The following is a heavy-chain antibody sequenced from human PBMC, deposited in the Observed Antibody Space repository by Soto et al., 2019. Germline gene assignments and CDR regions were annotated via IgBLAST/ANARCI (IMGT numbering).Heavy chain of an antibody. Sequence: SETLSLTCTVSGGSISSSSYYWGWIRQPPGKGLEWIGSIYYSGSTYYNPSLKSRVTISVDTSKNQFSLKLSSVTAADTAVYYCARERITMVRGVISHYYFDYWGQGTLVTVSS. D-gene: IGHD3-10*01. CDR3: ARERITMVRGVISHYYFDY. CDR1: GGSISSSSYY. V-gene: IGHV4-39*07. J-gene: IGHJ4*02. CDR2: IYYSGST.